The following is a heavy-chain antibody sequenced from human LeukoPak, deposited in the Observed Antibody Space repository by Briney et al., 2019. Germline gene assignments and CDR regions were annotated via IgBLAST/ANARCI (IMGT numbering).Heavy chain of an antibody. Sequence: ASVKVSCKASGYTFTGYYMHWVRQAPGQVLEVMGWINPNRGGTNYAKKFQGRVTMTRDTAISTAYMELRRLRSDDRAVYYCARAVAGPEYFQHWGQGTLVTVSS. CDR3: ARAVAGPEYFQH. D-gene: IGHD6-19*01. CDR1: GYTFTGYY. J-gene: IGHJ1*01. CDR2: INPNRGGT. V-gene: IGHV1-2*02.